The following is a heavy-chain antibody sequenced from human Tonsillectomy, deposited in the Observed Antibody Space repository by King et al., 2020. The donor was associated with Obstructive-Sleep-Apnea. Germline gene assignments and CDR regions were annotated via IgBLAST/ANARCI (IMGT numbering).Heavy chain of an antibody. Sequence: VKLVESGAEVKKPGSSVKVSCKASGGTFSSYAIRWVRQAAGQGLEWMGGIMAIFGTANYAQKFQGRVTITADESTTTAYMELSSLRSEDTAVYYCARVAVAGPTWGQGTLVTVSS. J-gene: IGHJ4*02. CDR3: ARVAVAGPT. V-gene: IGHV1-69*01. D-gene: IGHD6-19*01. CDR2: IMAIFGTA. CDR1: GGTFSSYA.